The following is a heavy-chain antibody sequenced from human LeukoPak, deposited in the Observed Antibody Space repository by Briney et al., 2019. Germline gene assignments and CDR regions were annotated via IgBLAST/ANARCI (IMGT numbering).Heavy chain of an antibody. CDR1: GFTFSSYG. Sequence: PGRSLRLSCAASGFTFSSYGMHWVRQAPGKGLEWVAVIWYDGSNKYYADSVKGRFTISRDNSKNTLYLQMNSLRAEDTAVYYCARGPSGSYSNNWFDPWGQGTLVTVSS. V-gene: IGHV3-33*01. CDR3: ARGPSGSYSNNWFDP. CDR2: IWYDGSNK. D-gene: IGHD1-26*01. J-gene: IGHJ5*02.